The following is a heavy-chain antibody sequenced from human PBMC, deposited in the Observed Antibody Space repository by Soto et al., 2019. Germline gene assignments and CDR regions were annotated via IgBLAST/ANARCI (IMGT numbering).Heavy chain of an antibody. J-gene: IGHJ5*02. Sequence: QVQLEESGGGVVQPGRSLRLSCAASGFTFSSYAMHWVRQAPGKGLEWVAVISYDGSNKYYADSVKGRFTISRDNSKNTLYLQMNSLRAEDTAVYYCASPPGWFDPWGQGTLVTVS. V-gene: IGHV3-30-3*01. CDR1: GFTFSSYA. CDR2: ISYDGSNK. CDR3: ASPPGWFDP.